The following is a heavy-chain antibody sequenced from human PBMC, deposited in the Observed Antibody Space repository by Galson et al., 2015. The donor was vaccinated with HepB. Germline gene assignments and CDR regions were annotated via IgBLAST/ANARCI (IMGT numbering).Heavy chain of an antibody. D-gene: IGHD3-22*01. CDR3: ARDLYDSSGYYFRRGAFDI. V-gene: IGHV1-18*01. Sequence: SVKVSCKASGYTFTSYGISWVRQAPGQGLEWMGWISAYNGNTNYAQKLQGRVTMTTDTSTSTAYMELRSLRSDDTAVYYCARDLYDSSGYYFRRGAFDIWGQGTMVTVSS. CDR2: ISAYNGNT. CDR1: GYTFTSYG. J-gene: IGHJ3*02.